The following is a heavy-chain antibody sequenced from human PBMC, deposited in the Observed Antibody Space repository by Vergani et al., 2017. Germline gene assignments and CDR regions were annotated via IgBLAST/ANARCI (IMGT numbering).Heavy chain of an antibody. J-gene: IGHJ3*02. Sequence: EVQLVESGGGLVQPGGSLRLSCAASGFTFSSYEMNWVRQAPGKGLEWVSYISSSGSTIYYADSVKGRFTISRDNAKNSLYLQMNSLRAEDTAVYYCARDSIAARFLARRYDAFDIWGQGTMVTVSS. V-gene: IGHV3-48*03. CDR2: ISSSGSTI. D-gene: IGHD6-6*01. CDR3: ARDSIAARFLARRYDAFDI. CDR1: GFTFSSYE.